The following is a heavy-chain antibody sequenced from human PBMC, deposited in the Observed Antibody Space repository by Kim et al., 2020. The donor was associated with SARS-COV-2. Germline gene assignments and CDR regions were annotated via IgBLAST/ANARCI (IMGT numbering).Heavy chain of an antibody. J-gene: IGHJ4*02. CDR2: MNPNSGNT. D-gene: IGHD4-17*01. CDR1: GYTFTSYD. CDR3: ARGLTVTPPFAYGDPADY. V-gene: IGHV1-8*01. Sequence: ASVKVSCKASGYTFTSYDINWVRQATGQGLEWMGWMNPNSGNTGYAQKFQGRVTMTRNTSISTAYMELSSLRSEDTAVYYCARGLTVTPPFAYGDPADYWGQGTLVTVSS.